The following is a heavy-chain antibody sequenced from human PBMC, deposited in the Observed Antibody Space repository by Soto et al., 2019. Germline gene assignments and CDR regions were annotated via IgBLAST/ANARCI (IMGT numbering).Heavy chain of an antibody. CDR1: GFTFSSYG. CDR2: ISYDGSNK. CDR3: AKDRSSWDDYYYYGMHV. Sequence: QVQLVESGGGVVQPGRSLRLSCAASGFTFSSYGMHWVRQAPGKGLEWVAVISYDGSNKYYADSVKGRFTISRDNSKNTLYLQMNSLRAEDTAVYYCAKDRSSWDDYYYYGMHVWGQGTTVTVSS. J-gene: IGHJ6*02. D-gene: IGHD6-13*01. V-gene: IGHV3-30*18.